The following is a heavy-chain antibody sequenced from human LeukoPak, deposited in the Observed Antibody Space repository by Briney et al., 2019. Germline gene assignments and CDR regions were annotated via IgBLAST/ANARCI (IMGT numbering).Heavy chain of an antibody. CDR1: GFIFSTYG. Sequence: GGSLRLSCVASGFIFSTYGLHWVRQSPGRGLEWVAVIWYDGSQRYYADSVKGRFTISRDNAKNSLYLQMNSLRAEDTAVYYCARARITMVRGVIYFDYWGQGTLVTVSS. CDR3: ARARITMVRGVIYFDY. CDR2: IWYDGSQR. V-gene: IGHV3-33*01. J-gene: IGHJ4*02. D-gene: IGHD3-10*01.